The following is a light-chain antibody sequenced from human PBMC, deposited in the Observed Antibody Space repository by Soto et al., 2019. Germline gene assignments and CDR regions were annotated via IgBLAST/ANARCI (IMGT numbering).Light chain of an antibody. Sequence: QSVLTQPPSASGTPGQRVTISCSGSSSNIGSNYVYWYQQLPGTAPKLLIYRNNQRPSGVPDRFSGSKSGTSASLAISGLRSEDEADYYCAAWDDSLSGPVVFGGGTQLA. CDR3: AAWDDSLSGPVV. CDR2: RNN. J-gene: IGLJ2*01. V-gene: IGLV1-47*01. CDR1: SSNIGSNY.